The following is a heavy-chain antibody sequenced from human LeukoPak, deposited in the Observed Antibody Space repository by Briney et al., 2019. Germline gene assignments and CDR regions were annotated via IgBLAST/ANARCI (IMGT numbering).Heavy chain of an antibody. D-gene: IGHD6-13*01. CDR3: ASRGGYSSSTRPNYYDGVDV. J-gene: IGHJ6*02. CDR2: INHSGST. Sequence: PAETLSLTCAVYGGCFSGYYWSWIRQPPGKGLEWIGEINHSGSTNYNPSLKSRVTISVDTSKNQFSLKLSSVTAADTAVYYCASRGGYSSSTRPNYYDGVDVWGQGTTVTVSS. CDR1: GGCFSGYY. V-gene: IGHV4-34*01.